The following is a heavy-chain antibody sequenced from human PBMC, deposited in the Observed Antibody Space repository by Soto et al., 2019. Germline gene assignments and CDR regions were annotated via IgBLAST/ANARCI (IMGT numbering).Heavy chain of an antibody. CDR3: AKARDQQWVRLPFDY. CDR1: GFFFSSYT. V-gene: IGHV3-23*01. Sequence: EVQLLESGGGLVQPGGSLRLSCVGSGFFFSSYTMTWVRQAPGKGLEWVSSFSATSENTYYADSVRGRFTISRDNSKNTLFLQMNRLIAEDTAMYYCAKARDQQWVRLPFDYWGQGILVIVSS. CDR2: FSATSENT. J-gene: IGHJ4*02. D-gene: IGHD6-19*01.